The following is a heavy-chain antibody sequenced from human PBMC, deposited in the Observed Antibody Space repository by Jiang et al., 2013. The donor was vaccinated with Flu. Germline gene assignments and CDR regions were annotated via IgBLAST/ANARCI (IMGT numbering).Heavy chain of an antibody. CDR3: AKDSGAGATLHYYYGMDV. CDR2: IRYDGSNK. J-gene: IGHJ6*02. Sequence: VQLLESGGGVVQPGGSLRLSCAASGFTFSSYGMHWVRQAPGKGLEWVAFIRYDGSNKYYADSVKGRFTISRDNSKNTLYLQMNSLRAEDTAVYYCAKDSGAGATLHYYYGMDVWGQGTTVTVSS. V-gene: IGHV3-30*02. CDR1: GFTFSSYG. D-gene: IGHD1-26*01.